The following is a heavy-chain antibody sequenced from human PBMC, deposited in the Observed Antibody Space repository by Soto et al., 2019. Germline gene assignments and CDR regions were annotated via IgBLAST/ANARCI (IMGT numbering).Heavy chain of an antibody. CDR2: MKSKNDGGTI. V-gene: IGHV3-15*01. Sequence: EVQLVESGGGLVKPGGSLRLACAASGFTFSDAWMSWVRQAPGKGLECVGRMKSKNDGGTIEYAAPVKGRFTISRDDSKNTLYVEMNSLKTEDSAVYYCTTGGGYWGQGTLVTVSS. CDR1: GFTFSDAW. D-gene: IGHD3-16*01. CDR3: TTGGGY. J-gene: IGHJ4*02.